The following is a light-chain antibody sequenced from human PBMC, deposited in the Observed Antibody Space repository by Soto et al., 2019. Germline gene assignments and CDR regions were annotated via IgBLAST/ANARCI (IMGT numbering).Light chain of an antibody. V-gene: IGKV3-11*01. Sequence: EILLTQSPASLSLSPGERATLSCRASQRVDSYLVWYQQKPGQAPRLLIFGASNRATGIPARFSGSGSGTDFTLTINSLEPEDFAVYYCQQRSKWPITFGQGTRLEIK. CDR1: QRVDSY. CDR3: QQRSKWPIT. CDR2: GAS. J-gene: IGKJ5*01.